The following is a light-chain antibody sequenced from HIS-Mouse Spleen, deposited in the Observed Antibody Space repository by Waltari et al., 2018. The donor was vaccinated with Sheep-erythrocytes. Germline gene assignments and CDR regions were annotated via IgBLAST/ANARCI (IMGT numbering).Light chain of an antibody. J-gene: IGLJ1*01. CDR1: SSDVGGYNY. CDR2: DVS. CDR3: CSYAGSYNHV. V-gene: IGLV2-11*01. Sequence: QSALTQPRSVSGSPGQSVTIPCPGTSSDVGGYNYVSWYQQHPGKAPKLMIYDVSKRPSGVPDRFSGSKSGNKASLTISGLQAEDEADYYCCSYAGSYNHVFATGTKVTVL.